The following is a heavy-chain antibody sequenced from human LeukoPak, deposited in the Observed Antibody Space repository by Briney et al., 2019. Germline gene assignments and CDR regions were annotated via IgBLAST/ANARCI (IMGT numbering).Heavy chain of an antibody. J-gene: IGHJ4*02. CDR3: TTEYYYDSSGSLFYFDY. CDR1: GFTFTNAW. D-gene: IGHD3-22*01. Sequence: GGSLRLSCTASGFTFTNAWLTWVRQAPGPGLVWVGRIKSASDGGTTDYAAPVKGRFTISRDDSKNTLYLQMDSLNSEDSAVYYCTTEYYYDSSGSLFYFDYWGQGSLVTVSS. V-gene: IGHV3-15*01. CDR2: IKSASDGGTT.